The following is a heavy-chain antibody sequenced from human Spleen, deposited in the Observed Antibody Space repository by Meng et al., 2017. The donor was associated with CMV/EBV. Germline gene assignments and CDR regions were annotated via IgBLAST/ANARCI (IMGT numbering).Heavy chain of an antibody. V-gene: IGHV1-18*04. J-gene: IGHJ5*02. CDR1: GYTFTGYY. Sequence: VSCKASGYTFTGYYMHWVRQAPGQGLEWMGWISAYNGNTNYAQKLQGRVTMTTDTSTSTAYMELRSLRSDDTAVYYCARDHKGGFDPWGQGTLVTSPQ. CDR3: ARDHKGGFDP. D-gene: IGHD3-16*01. CDR2: ISAYNGNT.